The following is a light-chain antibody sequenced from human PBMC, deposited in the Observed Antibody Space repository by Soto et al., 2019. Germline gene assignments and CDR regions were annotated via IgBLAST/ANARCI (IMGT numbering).Light chain of an antibody. CDR2: EVI. Sequence: QSVLTQPASVSGSPGQAITVSCSGTSSDIGAHNLVSWYQQHPGKAPKLIIYEVINRPSGVSDRFSGSKSGNTASLTISGLQSEDEADYYCNSYTTSNTFVFVSGTKVTVL. V-gene: IGLV2-14*03. J-gene: IGLJ1*01. CDR3: NSYTTSNTFV. CDR1: SSDIGAHNL.